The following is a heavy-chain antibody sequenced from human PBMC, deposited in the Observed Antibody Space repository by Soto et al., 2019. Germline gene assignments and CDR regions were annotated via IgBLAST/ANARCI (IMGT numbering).Heavy chain of an antibody. D-gene: IGHD2-15*01. V-gene: IGHV4-4*02. CDR2: VYHTGST. CDR3: ARAKLCNTLSCPHSFDT. CDR1: GGSISTNNW. Sequence: QVLLQESGPGLINASGTLSLTCGVSGGSISTNNWWSWVRQTPGQGLEWIAEVYHTGSTNYNPSLKSRLTISVAKSKNQFSLRLTSVTAADSAVYYCARAKLCNTLSCPHSFDTWGQGPLVSVSS. J-gene: IGHJ4*02.